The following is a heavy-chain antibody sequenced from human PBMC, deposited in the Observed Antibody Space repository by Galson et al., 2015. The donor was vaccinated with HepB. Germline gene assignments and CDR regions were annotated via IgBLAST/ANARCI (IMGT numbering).Heavy chain of an antibody. J-gene: IGHJ5*02. CDR3: ARGGMYYYDSTGLWFDP. CDR1: GFTFSNYN. D-gene: IGHD3-22*01. CDR2: IGSSSSNI. Sequence: SLRLSCAASGFTFSNYNMNWVRQAPGKGLEWVSSIGSSSSNIYYADSLKGRFTISRDNAKNSLYLQMNSLRAEDTAVYYCARGGMYYYDSTGLWFDPWGQGTLVIVSS. V-gene: IGHV3-21*01.